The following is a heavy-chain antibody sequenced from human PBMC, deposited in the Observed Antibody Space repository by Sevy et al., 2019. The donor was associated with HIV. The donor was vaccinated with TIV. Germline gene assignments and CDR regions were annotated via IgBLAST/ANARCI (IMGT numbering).Heavy chain of an antibody. CDR1: GFTFSIYG. CDR3: AKDLTGRYSSSSGNFDY. J-gene: IGHJ4*02. D-gene: IGHD6-6*01. V-gene: IGHV3-30*02. Sequence: GGSLRLSCAASGFTFSIYGMHWVRQAPGKGLEWVACIRYDGSTKYYADSVKGRFTISRDNSKNTLYLQMNSLSAEDTAVIYCAKDLTGRYSSSSGNFDYWGQGTLVTVSS. CDR2: IRYDGSTK.